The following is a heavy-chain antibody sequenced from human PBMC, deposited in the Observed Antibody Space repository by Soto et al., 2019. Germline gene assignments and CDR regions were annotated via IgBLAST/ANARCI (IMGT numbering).Heavy chain of an antibody. CDR2: ISGNGRSK. Sequence: EVQLVESGGALVQPGRSLRLSCAASGFTFDDYAMHWVRQVPGRGLEWVSGISGNGRSKANAGSVEGRFTISRDSASNSLYLQMDSLRAEDTALYYCAKDGVSLAYFYYMDVWGKGTTVTVSS. J-gene: IGHJ6*03. D-gene: IGHD2-21*01. CDR3: AKDGVSLAYFYYMDV. V-gene: IGHV3-9*01. CDR1: GFTFDDYA.